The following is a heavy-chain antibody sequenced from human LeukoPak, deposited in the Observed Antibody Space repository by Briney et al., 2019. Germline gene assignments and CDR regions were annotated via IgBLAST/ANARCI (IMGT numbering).Heavy chain of an antibody. Sequence: GGSLRLSCAASGFTFSSYSMNWVRQAPGKGLEWVSSISSSSSYIYYADSVKGRFTISRDNAKNSLYLQMDSLRVEDTAVYYCARDPYSGSYGPYYYYYMDVWGEGTTVTISS. J-gene: IGHJ6*03. CDR2: ISSSSSYI. CDR3: ARDPYSGSYGPYYYYYMDV. CDR1: GFTFSSYS. D-gene: IGHD1-26*01. V-gene: IGHV3-21*06.